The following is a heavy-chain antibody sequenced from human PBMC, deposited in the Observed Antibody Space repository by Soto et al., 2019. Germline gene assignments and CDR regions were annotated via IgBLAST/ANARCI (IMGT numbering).Heavy chain of an antibody. CDR3: ARDRPTSSIRARDYYYAMDA. V-gene: IGHV1-18*01. CDR1: GYTFTTYG. J-gene: IGHJ6*02. D-gene: IGHD6-6*01. Sequence: ASVKVSCKASGYTFTTYGISWVRQAPGQGLEWLGWISSYNGNTNYAQKLQGRVTMTTDTSTTTAYMELRSLRSDDTAVYYCARDRPTSSIRARDYYYAMDAWGQGTTVTVSS. CDR2: ISSYNGNT.